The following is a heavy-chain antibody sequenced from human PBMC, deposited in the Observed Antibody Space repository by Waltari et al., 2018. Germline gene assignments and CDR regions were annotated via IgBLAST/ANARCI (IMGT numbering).Heavy chain of an antibody. Sequence: EVQLVESGGGLVKPGGSLRLSCVASGFSFNAYTMNWVRHTPEKGPRLGSVNGNSSTYPYYAGSVQGRFTNSRDHAANSLHLEMNALGPEDTAVEYCASHLEDFYYYLDGWGKGTTVTVSS. J-gene: IGHJ6*03. CDR1: GFSFNAYT. CDR3: ASHLEDFYYYLDG. CDR2: NGNSSTYP. V-gene: IGHV3-21*06.